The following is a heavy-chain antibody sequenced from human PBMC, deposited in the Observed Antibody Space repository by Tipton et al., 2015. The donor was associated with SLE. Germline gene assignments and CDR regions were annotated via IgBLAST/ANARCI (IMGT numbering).Heavy chain of an antibody. CDR1: GFTFSSYG. J-gene: IGHJ4*02. CDR3: AKTPEPHGSSTRCEYFDY. CDR2: ISYDGSNK. D-gene: IGHD2-2*01. V-gene: IGHV3-30*18. Sequence: SLRLSCAASGFTFSSYGMHWVRQAPGQGLEWVAVISYDGSNKYYAHSVKGRFTISRDNSKNTLYLQMNSLRAEDTAVYYCAKTPEPHGSSTRCEYFDYWGQGTLVPVSS.